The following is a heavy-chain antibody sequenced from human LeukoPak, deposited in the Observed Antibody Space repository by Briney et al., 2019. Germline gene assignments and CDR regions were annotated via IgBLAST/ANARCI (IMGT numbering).Heavy chain of an antibody. CDR1: GGATSSSNYY. CDR3: ASHSHFAY. CDR2: IFYSGTT. J-gene: IGHJ4*02. V-gene: IGHV4-39*01. Sequence: TSETLSLTCTVSGGATSSSNYYWAWLRQPPGKGLEWLGSIFYSGTTHYNPSLKSRVTISIDTSKNQFSLKLSSVTAADTAVYYCASHSHFAYWGRGTLVTVSS.